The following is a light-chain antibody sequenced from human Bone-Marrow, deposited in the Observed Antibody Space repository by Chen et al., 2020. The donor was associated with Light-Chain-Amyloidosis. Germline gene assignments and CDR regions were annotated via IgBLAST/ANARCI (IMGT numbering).Light chain of an antibody. Sequence: SYELTQPPSVSVSPGQTARITCSGDDLPTKYAYWYQQKPGQAPVLVIPRDTERPSGISERFSGSSAGTTATLTISGVQAEDEADYHGQSADSSGTYEVIVGGGTKLTVL. CDR3: QSADSSGTYEVI. J-gene: IGLJ2*01. V-gene: IGLV3-25*03. CDR2: RDT. CDR1: DLPTKY.